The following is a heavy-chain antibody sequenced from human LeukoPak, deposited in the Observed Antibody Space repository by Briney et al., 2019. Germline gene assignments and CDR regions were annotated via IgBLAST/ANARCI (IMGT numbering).Heavy chain of an antibody. CDR1: GYTFTTHD. J-gene: IGHJ4*02. D-gene: IGHD3-16*01. CDR3: VRTPPNWGFDY. V-gene: IGHV1-8*01. Sequence: VASVKVSFTASGYTFTTHDINWVRQATGQGLEWLGWMSPNSGDTGYAQKFQGRVTMTSDSSISTAFMELSSLRSEDTAIYYCVRTPPNWGFDYWGQGTLVTVSS. CDR2: MSPNSGDT.